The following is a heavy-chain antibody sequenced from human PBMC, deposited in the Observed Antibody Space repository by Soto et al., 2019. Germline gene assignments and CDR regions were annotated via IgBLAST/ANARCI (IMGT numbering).Heavy chain of an antibody. CDR2: INAGNGNT. Sequence: QVQLVQSGAEVKKPGASVKVSCKASGYTFTSYAMHWVRQAPEQRLEWMGWINAGNGNTKYSQKFQGRVTITRDTSASTAYMELSSLRSEDTAVYYCARGTGSHYYYYYMDVWGKGTTVTVSS. J-gene: IGHJ6*03. V-gene: IGHV1-3*01. CDR3: ARGTGSHYYYYYMDV. CDR1: GYTFTSYA. D-gene: IGHD3-10*01.